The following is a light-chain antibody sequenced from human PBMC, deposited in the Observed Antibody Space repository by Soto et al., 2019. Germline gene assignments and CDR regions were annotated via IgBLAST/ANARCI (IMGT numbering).Light chain of an antibody. CDR1: QDISNF. CDR2: AAS. V-gene: IGKV1-27*01. Sequence: DIQMTQSPSSLSAFVGDTVTITCRASQDISNFLAWYQQKPGKVPKLLIYAASTLQSGVPSRFSGSGSGTDFTLTISSLQPEDVATYYCQKCKIAPFIFGGGTKVEMK. CDR3: QKCKIAPFI. J-gene: IGKJ4*01.